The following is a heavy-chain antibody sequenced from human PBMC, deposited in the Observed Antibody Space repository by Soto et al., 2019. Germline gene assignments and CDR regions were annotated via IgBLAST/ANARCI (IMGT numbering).Heavy chain of an antibody. CDR3: XXXXXXXXXFRWFDL. Sequence: EGXLVXSGGGLVKPGGSLXLSCAASGFAFQXYTMEWLXXXXGKGLEWVSSITISGNYIYYADSVKGRFTISRDNGRNXXXXXXXXXXXXXXXXXXXXXXXXXXXXFRWFDLWGQGTLVTVSS. CDR1: GFAFQXYT. V-gene: IGHV3-21*01. CDR2: ITISGNYI. J-gene: IGHJ5*02.